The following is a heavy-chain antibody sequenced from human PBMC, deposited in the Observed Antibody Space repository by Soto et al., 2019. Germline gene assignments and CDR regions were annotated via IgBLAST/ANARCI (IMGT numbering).Heavy chain of an antibody. CDR1: GGSISSSSYY. CDR3: ARHSGYSYFGNYGMDL. Sequence: SETLSLTCTVSGGSISSSSYYWGWIREPPGKGLEWIGTIYYSGSTYYNPSLKSRVTISVDTSKNQFSLKLSSVTAADTAVYYCARHSGYSYFGNYGMDLWGQGTTVS. V-gene: IGHV4-39*01. CDR2: IYYSGST. D-gene: IGHD5-18*01. J-gene: IGHJ6*02.